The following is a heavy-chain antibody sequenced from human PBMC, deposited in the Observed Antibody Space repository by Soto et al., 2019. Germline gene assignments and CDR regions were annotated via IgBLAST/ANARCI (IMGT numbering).Heavy chain of an antibody. CDR3: AKAPLYCSSTSCPKTPNFDY. CDR1: GFTFSTYG. D-gene: IGHD2-2*01. Sequence: QVQLVESGGGVVQPGRSLRLSCAASGFTFSTYGMHWVRQAPGKGLEWVALISYDGSNKYYADSVKGRFTISRDNSKNTLYLQMNNLRADDTAVYYCAKAPLYCSSTSCPKTPNFDYWGQGTLVTVSS. CDR2: ISYDGSNK. J-gene: IGHJ4*02. V-gene: IGHV3-30*18.